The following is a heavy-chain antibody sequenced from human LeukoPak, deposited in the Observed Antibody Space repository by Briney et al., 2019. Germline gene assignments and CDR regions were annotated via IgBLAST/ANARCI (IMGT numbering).Heavy chain of an antibody. CDR3: ARDFWCSSTSCTRGWFDP. CDR1: GFTFSSYA. V-gene: IGHV3-23*01. Sequence: PGGSLRLSCAASGFTFSSYAMSWVRQAPGQGLEWVSAISASGGTAYYADSVKGRFTISRDNSKNTLYLQMNSLRAEDTAVYYCARDFWCSSTSCTRGWFDPWGQGTLVTVSS. CDR2: ISASGGTA. J-gene: IGHJ5*02. D-gene: IGHD2-2*01.